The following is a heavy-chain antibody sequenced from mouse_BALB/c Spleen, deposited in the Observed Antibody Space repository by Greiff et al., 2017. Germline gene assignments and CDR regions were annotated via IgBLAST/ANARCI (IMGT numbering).Heavy chain of an antibody. V-gene: IGHV5-6-3*01. J-gene: IGHJ2*01. Sequence: EVQRVESGGGLVQPGGSLKLSCAASGFTFSSYGMSWVRQTPDKRLELVATINSNGGSTYYPDSVKGRFTISRDNAKNTLYLQMSSLKSEDTAMYYCARDFNGYYPYWGQGTTLTVSS. D-gene: IGHD2-3*01. CDR1: GFTFSSYG. CDR2: INSNGGST. CDR3: ARDFNGYYPY.